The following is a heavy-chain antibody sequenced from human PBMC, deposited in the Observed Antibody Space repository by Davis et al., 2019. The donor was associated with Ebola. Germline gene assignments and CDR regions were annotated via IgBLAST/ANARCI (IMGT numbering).Heavy chain of an antibody. CDR1: GFTFSSYA. D-gene: IGHD3-16*01. J-gene: IGHJ5*02. Sequence: GESLKISCAASGFTFSSYAMHWVRQAPGKGLEWVAVISYDGSNKYYADSVKGRFTISRDNSKNTLYLQMNSLRAEDTAVYYCARDRGFNWFDPWDQGTLVTVSS. V-gene: IGHV3-30-3*01. CDR2: ISYDGSNK. CDR3: ARDRGFNWFDP.